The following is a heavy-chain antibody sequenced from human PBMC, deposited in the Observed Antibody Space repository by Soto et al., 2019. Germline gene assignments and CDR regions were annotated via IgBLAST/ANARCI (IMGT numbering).Heavy chain of an antibody. D-gene: IGHD6-25*01. CDR3: ARGALMNSGFFDP. CDR1: GDSVSSNSAA. Sequence: SQTLSLTCDISGDSVSSNSAAWNWIRQTPSRGLEWLGRTYYRSKWYINYAVSVKSRITVNPDTSKNQFSLQLNSVTPEDTAVYYCARGALMNSGFFDPWGQGTLVTVSS. V-gene: IGHV6-1*01. CDR2: TYYRSKWYI. J-gene: IGHJ5*02.